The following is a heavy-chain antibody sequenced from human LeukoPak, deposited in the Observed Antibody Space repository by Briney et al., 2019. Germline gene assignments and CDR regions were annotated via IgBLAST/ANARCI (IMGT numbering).Heavy chain of an antibody. CDR3: AKVDPYYGSGSLGSMDV. D-gene: IGHD3-10*01. V-gene: IGHV3-53*01. CDR1: GFTVSSNY. CDR2: IYSGGST. J-gene: IGHJ6*02. Sequence: GGSLRLSCAASGFTVSSNYMSWVRQAPGKGLEWVSVIYSGGSTYYADSVKGRFTISRDNSKNTLYLQMNSLRAEDTAVYYCAKVDPYYGSGSLGSMDVWGQGTTVTVSS.